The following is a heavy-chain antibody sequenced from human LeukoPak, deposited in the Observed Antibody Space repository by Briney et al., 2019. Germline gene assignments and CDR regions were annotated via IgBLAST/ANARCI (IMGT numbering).Heavy chain of an antibody. D-gene: IGHD2-15*01. CDR3: ARSGTPTFTNYYYYYMDV. J-gene: IGHJ6*03. CDR1: GFTFSSYA. CDR2: ISYDGSNK. Sequence: GGSLRLSCAASGFTFSSYAMHWVRQAPGKGLEWVAVISYDGSNKYYADSVKGRFTISRDNSKNTLYLQMNSLRAEDTAVYYCARSGTPTFTNYYYYYMDVWGKGTTVTVSS. V-gene: IGHV3-30-3*01.